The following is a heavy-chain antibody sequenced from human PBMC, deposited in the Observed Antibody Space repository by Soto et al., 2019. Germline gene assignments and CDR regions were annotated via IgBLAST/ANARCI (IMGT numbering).Heavy chain of an antibody. V-gene: IGHV1-46*01. Sequence: ASVKVSCKTSGYTFASYYLHWVRQAPGEGLEWMGIITPTSGSTTYAQKFQGRVTMTRDTSTSTVYMELSRPTYEDTAVYYCARSRDAYNFDYWGQGTWVNVCS. CDR2: ITPTSGST. D-gene: IGHD1-1*01. CDR3: ARSRDAYNFDY. CDR1: GYTFASYY. J-gene: IGHJ4*02.